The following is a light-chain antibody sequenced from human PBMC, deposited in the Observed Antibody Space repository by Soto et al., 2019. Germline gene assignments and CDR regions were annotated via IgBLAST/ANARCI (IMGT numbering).Light chain of an antibody. CDR3: QQRRNWPGKIR. J-gene: IGKJ5*01. Sequence: VLTLSPAALSLSPAERATLSCRASQSVSSYLAWYQQKPGQAPRLLIYDASNRATGIPARFSGSGSGTDFTLTISSVEPEDFAVYYCQQRRNWPGKIRFGQGTVLEIK. CDR1: QSVSSY. V-gene: IGKV3-11*01. CDR2: DAS.